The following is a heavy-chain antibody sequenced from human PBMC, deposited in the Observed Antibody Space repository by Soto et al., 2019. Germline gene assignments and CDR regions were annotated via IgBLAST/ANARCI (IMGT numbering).Heavy chain of an antibody. J-gene: IGHJ4*02. D-gene: IGHD5-18*01. CDR1: GDSITSSY. CDR2: IHHSGVT. V-gene: IGHV4-59*01. Sequence: PSETLSLTCAVSGDSITSSYCSWRRQPPGKGLEWIADIHHSGVTNYNPSLKSRVIISLDRSKNQFSLQLNSMTAADTAVYYCARTLYSYGPRFDYWGQGTLVTVS. CDR3: ARTLYSYGPRFDY.